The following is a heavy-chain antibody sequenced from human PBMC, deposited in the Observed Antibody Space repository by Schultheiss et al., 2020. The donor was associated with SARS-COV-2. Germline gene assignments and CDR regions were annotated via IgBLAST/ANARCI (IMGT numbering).Heavy chain of an antibody. CDR3: ARDKVQTPGYYYYGMDV. CDR1: GFTFSSYS. CDR2: ISSSGSTI. J-gene: IGHJ6*02. D-gene: IGHD1-1*01. Sequence: GESLKISCAASGFTFSSYSMNWVRQAPGKGLEWVSYISSSGSTIYYADSVKGRFTISRDNAKNSLYLQMNSLRAEDTAVYYCARDKVQTPGYYYYGMDVWGQGTTVTVSS. V-gene: IGHV3-48*01.